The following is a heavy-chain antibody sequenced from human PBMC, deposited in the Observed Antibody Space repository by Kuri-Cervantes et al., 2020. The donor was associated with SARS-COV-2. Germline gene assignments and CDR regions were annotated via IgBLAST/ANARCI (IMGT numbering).Heavy chain of an antibody. D-gene: IGHD3-22*01. CDR1: RGTLRSYV. CDR3: ARGYYYHSSGASYFDY. CDR2: FIPVFGTT. V-gene: IGHV1-69*06. J-gene: IGHJ4*02. Sequence: SVKVSCKTTRGTLRSYVVSWIRQAPGQGLEWLGGFIPVFGTTNYAQKFQGRVTIIADTSTNTAYMELSCLNSEDTAIYFCARGYYYHSSGASYFDYWGQGTLVTVSS.